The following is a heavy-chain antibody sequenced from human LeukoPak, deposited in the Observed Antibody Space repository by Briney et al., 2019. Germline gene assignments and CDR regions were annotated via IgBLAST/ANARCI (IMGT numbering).Heavy chain of an antibody. CDR2: IYYSESI. CDR3: ARHVEIAVAGPIDY. V-gene: IGHV4-39*01. Sequence: KPSETLSLTCTVSGGSISSSRDYWGWLRRPPGKGLEWIGSIYYSESIYYNPSLKSRVTISVDTSKNQISLKLSSVTAADTAVYYCARHVEIAVAGPIDYWGQGTLVTVSS. J-gene: IGHJ4*02. D-gene: IGHD6-19*01. CDR1: GGSISSSRDY.